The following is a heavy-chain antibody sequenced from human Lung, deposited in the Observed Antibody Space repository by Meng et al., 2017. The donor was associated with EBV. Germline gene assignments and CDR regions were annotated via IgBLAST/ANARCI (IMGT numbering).Heavy chain of an antibody. J-gene: IGHJ5*02. CDR2: INPNSGGT. CDR1: GYTFTGYY. Sequence: QGTRVQSGGEVKNPGASVKVSCKASGYTFTGYYMHWVRQAPGQGLEWMGRINPNSGGTNYAQKFQGRVTMTRDTSISTAYMELSRLRSDDTAVYYCAHQAVAGTRGWFDPWGQGTLVTVSS. V-gene: IGHV1-2*06. D-gene: IGHD6-19*01. CDR3: AHQAVAGTRGWFDP.